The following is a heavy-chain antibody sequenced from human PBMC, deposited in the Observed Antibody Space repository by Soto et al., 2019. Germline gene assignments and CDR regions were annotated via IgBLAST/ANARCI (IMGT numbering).Heavy chain of an antibody. CDR2: INSDGSST. D-gene: IGHD5-18*01. Sequence: GESLKISCAASGFTFSSYWMHWVRQAPGKGLVWVSRINSDGSSTSYADSVKGRFTISRDNAKNTLYLQMNSLRAEDTAVYYCAREWEDTAMVINYYGMDVWGQGTTVTVSS. J-gene: IGHJ6*02. V-gene: IGHV3-74*01. CDR3: AREWEDTAMVINYYGMDV. CDR1: GFTFSSYW.